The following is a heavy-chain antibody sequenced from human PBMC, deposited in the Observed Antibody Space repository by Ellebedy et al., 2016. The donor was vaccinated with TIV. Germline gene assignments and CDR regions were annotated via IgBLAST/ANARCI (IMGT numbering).Heavy chain of an antibody. V-gene: IGHV3-23*01. CDR2: ISGSGGGA. J-gene: IGHJ4*02. CDR1: GFTFSNYA. Sequence: GGSLRLXXAASGFTFSNYAMSWVRQAPGKGLEWVSAISGSGGGAYYTELVKGRFTISRDNSKNRLLLQMNNLRAEDTAVYYCAKALYGGNFWGQGTLVTVSS. D-gene: IGHD4-23*01. CDR3: AKALYGGNF.